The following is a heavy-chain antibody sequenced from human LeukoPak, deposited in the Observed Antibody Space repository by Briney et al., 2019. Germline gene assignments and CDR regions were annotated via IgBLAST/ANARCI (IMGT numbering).Heavy chain of an antibody. CDR1: GFTLSDHY. V-gene: IGHV3-11*04. D-gene: IGHD1-1*01. Sequence: GGSLRLSCAASGFTLSDHYMSWIRQAPGKGLEWLSYIGDGGSPIFYADSVKGRFTISRDNAKTSLYPQMNSLRAEDTAVYYCARLPKLCLLPYFDYWGQGTLVTVSS. CDR3: ARLPKLCLLPYFDY. J-gene: IGHJ4*02. CDR2: IGDGGSPI.